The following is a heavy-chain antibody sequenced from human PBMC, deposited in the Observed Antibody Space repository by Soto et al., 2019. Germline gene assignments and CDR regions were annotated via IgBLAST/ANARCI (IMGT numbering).Heavy chain of an antibody. J-gene: IGHJ4*02. CDR2: IGTAGDP. CDR1: GFTFSSYD. CDR3: ARGPMVRGVMSHFDY. Sequence: PGGSLRLSCAASGFTFSSYDMHWVRQATGKGLEWVSAIGTAGDPYYQGPVKGRFTITKENAKNSLYLQMNSLRAGDTAVYYCARGPMVRGVMSHFDYWGQGTLVTVSS. D-gene: IGHD3-10*01. V-gene: IGHV3-13*05.